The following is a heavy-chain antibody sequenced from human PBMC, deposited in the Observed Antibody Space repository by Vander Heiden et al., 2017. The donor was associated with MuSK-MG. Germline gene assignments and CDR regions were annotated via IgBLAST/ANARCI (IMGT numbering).Heavy chain of an antibody. V-gene: IGHV3-33*01. CDR3: ARRGMVRGVGAYYYYGMDV. J-gene: IGHJ6*02. D-gene: IGHD3-10*01. Sequence: QVQLVESGGGVVQPGRSLRLSCEASGFTFSSYGMHWVRQAPGKGLEWVAVIWYDGSNKYYADSVKGRFTISRDNSKNTLYLQMNSLRAEDTAVYYCARRGMVRGVGAYYYYGMDVWGQGTTVTVSS. CDR1: GFTFSSYG. CDR2: IWYDGSNK.